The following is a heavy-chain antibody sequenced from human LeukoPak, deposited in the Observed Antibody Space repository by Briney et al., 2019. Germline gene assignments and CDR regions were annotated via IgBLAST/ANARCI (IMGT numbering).Heavy chain of an antibody. CDR3: AREYYDYVWGSYRDYYFDY. J-gene: IGHJ4*02. Sequence: SETLSLTCAVYGGSFSGYYWSWIRQPAGKGLEWIGRIYTSGSTNYNPSLKSRVTMSVDTSKNQFSLKLSSVTAADTAVYYCAREYYDYVWGSYRDYYFDYWGQGTLVTVSS. CDR1: GGSFSGYY. V-gene: IGHV4-59*10. CDR2: IYTSGST. D-gene: IGHD3-16*02.